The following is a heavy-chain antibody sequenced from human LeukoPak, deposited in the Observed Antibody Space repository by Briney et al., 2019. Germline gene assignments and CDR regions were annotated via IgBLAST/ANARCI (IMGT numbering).Heavy chain of an antibody. CDR2: ISSSSSYI. CDR1: GFTFSSYS. J-gene: IGHJ5*02. CDR3: ARDLEGDCSSTSCNWFDP. V-gene: IGHV3-21*01. D-gene: IGHD2-2*01. Sequence: GGSLRLSCAASGFTFSSYSMNWVRQAPGKGLEWVSSISSSSSYIYYADSVKGRFTISRDNAKNSLYLQMNSLRAEDTAVYYCARDLEGDCSSTSCNWFDPWGQGTLVTVSS.